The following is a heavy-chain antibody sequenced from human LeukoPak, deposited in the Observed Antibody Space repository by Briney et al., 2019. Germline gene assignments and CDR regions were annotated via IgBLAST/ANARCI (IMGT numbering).Heavy chain of an antibody. Sequence: SETLSLTCTVSGGSISSSSYYWGWIRQPPGKGLEWIGSIYYSGSTYYNPSLKSRVTISVDTSKNQFSLKLSSVTAADTAVYYCARVLRGQLSDWFDPWGQGTLVTVSS. J-gene: IGHJ5*02. CDR1: GGSISSSSYY. V-gene: IGHV4-39*07. D-gene: IGHD6-13*01. CDR2: IYYSGST. CDR3: ARVLRGQLSDWFDP.